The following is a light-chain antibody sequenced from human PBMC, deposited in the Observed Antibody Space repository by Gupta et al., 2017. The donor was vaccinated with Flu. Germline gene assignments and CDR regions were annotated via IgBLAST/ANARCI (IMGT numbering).Light chain of an antibody. V-gene: IGKV1-39*01. J-gene: IGKJ3*01. CDR1: QSISSY. CDR2: AAS. Sequence: IQLTQSPSSLSASVGDRVTITCRASQSISSYLNWYQQKPGKAPHLLIYAASSLQSGVPSRFSGGGSGTDYTLTISSRQPEDFAAYYCRQSDSTPFTFGPGTKVDIK. CDR3: RQSDSTPFT.